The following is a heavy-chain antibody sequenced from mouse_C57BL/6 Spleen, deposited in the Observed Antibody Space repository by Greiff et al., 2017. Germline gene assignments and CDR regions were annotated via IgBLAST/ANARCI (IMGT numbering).Heavy chain of an antibody. V-gene: IGHV1-59*01. CDR1: GYTFTSYW. J-gene: IGHJ2*01. Sequence: QVQLQQPGAELVRPGTSVKLSCKASGYTFTSYWMHWVKQRPGQGLEWIGVIDPSDSYTNYNHKFTGKATLTVDTSSSTAYMQLSSLTSEDYAVYYCARSCGYYYCDYWGQGTTLTVSS. CDR2: IDPSDSYT. CDR3: ARSCGYYYCDY. D-gene: IGHD2-3*01.